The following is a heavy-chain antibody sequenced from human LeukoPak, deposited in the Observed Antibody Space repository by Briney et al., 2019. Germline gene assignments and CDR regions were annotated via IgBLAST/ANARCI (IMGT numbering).Heavy chain of an antibody. CDR2: IYTSGST. Sequence: PSETLSLTCTVSGGSISSYYWSWIRQPAGKGLEWIGRIYTSGSTNYNPSLKSRVTISVDTSKNQFSLKLSSVTAADTAVYYCARDRRGLYDSRRGNWFDPWGQGTLVTVSS. D-gene: IGHD3-22*01. CDR3: ARDRRGLYDSRRGNWFDP. V-gene: IGHV4-4*07. J-gene: IGHJ5*02. CDR1: GGSISSYY.